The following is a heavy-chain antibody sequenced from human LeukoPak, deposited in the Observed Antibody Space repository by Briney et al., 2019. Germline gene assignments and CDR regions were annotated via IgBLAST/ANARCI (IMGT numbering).Heavy chain of an antibody. CDR1: GFTFSDHY. J-gene: IGHJ4*02. CDR2: IRNKANSYTT. V-gene: IGHV3-72*01. CDR3: SRVTYYYDTGGPIN. Sequence: PGGSLRLSCADSGFTFSDHYMDWVRQAPGKGLEWVGRIRNKANSYTTEYAASVKGRFTISRDDSKNSLYLQMNSLKTEDTAVYYCSRVTYYYDTGGPINWGQGTLVTVSS. D-gene: IGHD3-22*01.